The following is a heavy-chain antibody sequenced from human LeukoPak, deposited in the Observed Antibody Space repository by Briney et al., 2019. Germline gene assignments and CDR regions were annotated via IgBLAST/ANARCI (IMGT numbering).Heavy chain of an antibody. D-gene: IGHD6-13*01. CDR2: IYTGGST. J-gene: IGHJ4*02. Sequence: SETLSLTCTVSGVSVTTYYWSWIRQPAGKGLEWIGRIYTGGSTNYNPSLKSRVTMSLDTSKNRFSLKLTSVTAADTAVYYCARDLMYSSTWETFNWGQGTLVTVSS. CDR3: ARDLMYSSTWETFN. CDR1: GVSVTTYY. V-gene: IGHV4-4*07.